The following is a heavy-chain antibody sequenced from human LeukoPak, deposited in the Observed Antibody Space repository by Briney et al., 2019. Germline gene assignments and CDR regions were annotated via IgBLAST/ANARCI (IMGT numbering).Heavy chain of an antibody. CDR2: ISGSISTI. Sequence: PRGSLRLSCAASGFTFSSHSMNWVRPAPGEGLEWVSYISGSISTIYSEYSVKGRFTISRDKAKTTLYLQMKSMTVEDTDVDYCAGPGGSYAFDYWGQGTLVTVSS. V-gene: IGHV3-48*01. D-gene: IGHD3-22*01. CDR1: GFTFSSHS. J-gene: IGHJ4*02. CDR3: AGPGGSYAFDY.